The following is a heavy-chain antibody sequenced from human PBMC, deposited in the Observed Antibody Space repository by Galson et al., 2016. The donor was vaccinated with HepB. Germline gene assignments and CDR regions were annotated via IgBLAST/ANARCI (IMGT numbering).Heavy chain of an antibody. CDR2: INAGNGDT. V-gene: IGHV1-3*01. Sequence: SVKVSCKASGYSFTNFAINWVRQAPGQSLEWVGWINAGNGDTKYSQKFQNRVTIIRDTSASTAYMELSSLRSEDTAVYYCARGGLYCSVSPCISYHWFDPWGQGTLVTVSS. D-gene: IGHD2-15*01. J-gene: IGHJ5*02. CDR1: GYSFTNFA. CDR3: ARGGLYCSVSPCISYHWFDP.